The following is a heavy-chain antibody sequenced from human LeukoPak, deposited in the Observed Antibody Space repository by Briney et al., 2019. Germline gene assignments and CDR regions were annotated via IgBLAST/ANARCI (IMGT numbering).Heavy chain of an antibody. V-gene: IGHV1-18*01. Sequence: ASVKVSCKASGGTFSSYAISWVRQAPGQGLEWMGWISAYNGNTNYAQKLQGRVTMTTDTSTSTAYMELRSLRSDDTAVYYCARIPGVVPAAPPHDWFDPWGQGTLVTVSS. CDR3: ARIPGVVPAAPPHDWFDP. CDR2: ISAYNGNT. J-gene: IGHJ5*02. CDR1: GGTFSSYA. D-gene: IGHD2-2*01.